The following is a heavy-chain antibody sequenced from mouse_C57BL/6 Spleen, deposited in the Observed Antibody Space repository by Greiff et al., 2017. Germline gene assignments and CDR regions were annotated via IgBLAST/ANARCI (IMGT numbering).Heavy chain of an antibody. V-gene: IGHV1-82*01. CDR2: IYPGDGDT. CDR3: ARGDYGSSSDY. CDR1: GYAFSSSW. Sequence: QVQLQQSGPELVKPGASVKISCKASGYAFSSSWMNWVKQRPGKGLEWIGRIYPGDGDTNYNGKFKGKATLTADKSSSTAYMQLSSLTSEASAVYFCARGDYGSSSDYWGQGTTRTVSS. J-gene: IGHJ2*01. D-gene: IGHD1-1*01.